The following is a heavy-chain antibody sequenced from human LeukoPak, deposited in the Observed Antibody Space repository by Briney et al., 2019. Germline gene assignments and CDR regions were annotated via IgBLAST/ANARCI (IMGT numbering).Heavy chain of an antibody. CDR1: GGSISSGGYY. V-gene: IGHV4-31*03. J-gene: IGHJ6*02. D-gene: IGHD3-22*01. CDR3: ARDQWGGYYSSYYYGMDV. CDR2: IYYSGST. Sequence: SETLSLTCTVSGGSISSGGYYWSWIRQHPGKGLEWIGYIYYSGSTYYNPSLKSRVTISVDTSKNQFSLKLSSVTAADTAVYYCARDQWGGYYSSYYYGMDVWGQGTTVTVSS.